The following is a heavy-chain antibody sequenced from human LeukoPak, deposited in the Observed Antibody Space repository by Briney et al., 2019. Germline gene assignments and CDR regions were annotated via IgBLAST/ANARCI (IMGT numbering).Heavy chain of an antibody. CDR2: IIPIFGTA. Sequence: ASVKVSCKASGGTFSSYAISWVRQAPGQGLEWMGGIIPIFGTANYAQKFQGRVTITADKSTSTAYMELSSLRSEDTAVYYCVMGDYVWGSYRRHFDYWGQGTLVTVSS. D-gene: IGHD3-16*02. J-gene: IGHJ4*02. V-gene: IGHV1-69*06. CDR1: GGTFSSYA. CDR3: VMGDYVWGSYRRHFDY.